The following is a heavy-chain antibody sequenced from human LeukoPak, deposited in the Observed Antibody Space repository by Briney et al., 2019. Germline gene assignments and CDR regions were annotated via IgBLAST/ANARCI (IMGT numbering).Heavy chain of an antibody. J-gene: IGHJ4*02. V-gene: IGHV4-34*01. CDR3: ARVGYSSWYRYYFDY. D-gene: IGHD6-13*01. CDR1: GGSFSGYY. Sequence: PSETLSLTCAVYGGSFSGYYWSWIRQPPGKGLEWIGEINHSGSTNYNPSLKSRVTISVDTSKNQSSLKLSSVTAADTAAYYCARVGYSSWYRYYFDYWGQGTLVTVSS. CDR2: INHSGST.